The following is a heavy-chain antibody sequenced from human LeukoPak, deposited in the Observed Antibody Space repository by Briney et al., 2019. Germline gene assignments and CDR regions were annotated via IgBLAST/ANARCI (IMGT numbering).Heavy chain of an antibody. J-gene: IGHJ4*02. Sequence: GSLKLSFAASGFTFSSYAMHWVRQAPGKGLEWVAVISYDGSNKYYADSVKGRFTISRDNSKNTLYLQMNSLRAEDTAVYYCARDSDLWSFDYWGQGTLVTLSS. CDR3: ARDSDLWSFDY. CDR1: GFTFSSYA. CDR2: ISYDGSNK. V-gene: IGHV3-30-3*01. D-gene: IGHD2-8*02.